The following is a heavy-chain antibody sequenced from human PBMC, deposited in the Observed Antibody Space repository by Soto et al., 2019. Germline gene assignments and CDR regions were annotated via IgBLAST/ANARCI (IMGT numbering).Heavy chain of an antibody. CDR1: GFTFSSYE. D-gene: IGHD3-3*01. CDR2: ISSSGSTI. V-gene: IGHV3-48*03. CDR3: ARVGHDFWSGYPDV. Sequence: PGGSLRLSCAAPGFTFSSYEMNWVRQAPGKGLEWVSYISSSGSTIYYADSVKGRFTISRDNVKNSLYLQMNSLRAEDTAVYYCARVGHDFWSGYPDVWGQGTTVTVSS. J-gene: IGHJ6*02.